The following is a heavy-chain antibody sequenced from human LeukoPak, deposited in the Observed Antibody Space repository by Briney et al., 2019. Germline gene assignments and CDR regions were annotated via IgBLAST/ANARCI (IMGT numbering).Heavy chain of an antibody. D-gene: IGHD3-22*01. CDR1: GGSISSSSYY. Sequence: SETLSLTCTVSGGSISSSSYYWGWIRQPPGKGLEWIGSIYYSGSTYYNPSLKSRVTISVDTSKNQFSLKLSSVTAADTAVYYCARDLYYYDSSGYYNFDYWGQGTLVTVSS. CDR3: ARDLYYYDSSGYYNFDY. J-gene: IGHJ4*02. CDR2: IYYSGST. V-gene: IGHV4-39*07.